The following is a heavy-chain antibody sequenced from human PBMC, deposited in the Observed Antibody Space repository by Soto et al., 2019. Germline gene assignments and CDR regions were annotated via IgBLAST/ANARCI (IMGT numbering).Heavy chain of an antibody. CDR1: GYAFTNFG. V-gene: IGHV1-18*01. CDR3: ARGRPYYGSGSYYYYYGMDV. J-gene: IGHJ6*02. CDR2: ISAYNGNT. Sequence: ASVKVSCKASGYAFTNFGISWVRQAPGQGLEWMGWISAYNGNTNYAQKFQGRVTMTTDTSTSTAYMEVRSLRFDDTAVYYCARGRPYYGSGSYYYYYGMDVWGQGTTVTVSS. D-gene: IGHD3-10*01.